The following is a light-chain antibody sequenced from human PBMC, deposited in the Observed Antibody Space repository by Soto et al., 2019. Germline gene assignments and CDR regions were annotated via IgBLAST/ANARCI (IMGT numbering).Light chain of an antibody. J-gene: IGLJ3*02. CDR3: SSYAGSTKVV. CDR1: NSDVGNYDL. Sequence: SALTQPASVSGSPGQSITISCTGTNSDVGNYDLVSWYEHHPGKAPRLIIYEVTKRPSGGSDRFSGSKSGNTASLTISGLQAEDEGDYYCSSYAGSTKVVFGGGTKLTVL. V-gene: IGLV2-23*02. CDR2: EVT.